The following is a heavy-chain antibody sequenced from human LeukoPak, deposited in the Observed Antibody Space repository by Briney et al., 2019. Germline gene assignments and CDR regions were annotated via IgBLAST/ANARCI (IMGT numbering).Heavy chain of an antibody. CDR3: VRNWNLDS. CDR2: INQDGSEK. D-gene: IGHD1-1*01. CDR1: GFTFSSYW. V-gene: IGHV3-7*01. J-gene: IGHJ4*02. Sequence: PGGSLRLSCAASGFTFSSYWMSWVRQAPGKGLEWVANINQDGSEKYCVDSVKGRFIISRDNAKNSLFLQMNSLTGEDTAVYYCVRNWNLDSWGQGALVTVSS.